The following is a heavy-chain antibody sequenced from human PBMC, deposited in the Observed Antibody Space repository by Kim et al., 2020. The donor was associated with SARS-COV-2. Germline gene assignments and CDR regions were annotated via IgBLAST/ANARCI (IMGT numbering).Heavy chain of an antibody. D-gene: IGHD3-16*01. CDR1: GGSISSSSYY. Sequence: SETLSLTCTVSGGSISSSSYYWGWIRQPPGKGLEWIGSIYYSGSTYYNPSLKSRVTISVDTSKNQFSLKLSSVTAADTAVYYCAREIRIIQLDAFDIWGQGKMVTVFS. V-gene: IGHV4-39*02. J-gene: IGHJ3*02. CDR2: IYYSGST. CDR3: AREIRIIQLDAFDI.